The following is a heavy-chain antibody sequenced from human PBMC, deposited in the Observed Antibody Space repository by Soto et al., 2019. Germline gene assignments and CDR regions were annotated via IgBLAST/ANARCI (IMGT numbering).Heavy chain of an antibody. CDR1: GYTFISYD. J-gene: IGHJ4*02. CDR2: MNPNSGNT. CDR3: ARGGYYYDSSAYYRPFDY. Sequence: ASVKVSCKASGYTFISYDINWVRQATGQGLEWMGWMNPNSGNTGYAQKFQGRVTMTRSTSISTAYMELSSLRSEDTAVYYCARGGYYYDSSAYYRPFDYWGQGTLVTVS. V-gene: IGHV1-8*01. D-gene: IGHD3-22*01.